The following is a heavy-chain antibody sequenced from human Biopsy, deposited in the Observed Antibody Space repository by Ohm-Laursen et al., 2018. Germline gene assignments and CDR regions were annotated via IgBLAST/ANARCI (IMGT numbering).Heavy chain of an antibody. CDR1: GYSISSDYR. Sequence: SETLSPTCAVSGYSISSDYRWGWIRQAPGKTLEWLGNIFKDGKTHYNPSLRSRLIISIDTSKNQFSLMMTSVSGADTAVYFCARVGSGWAPFDKWGPGTLVTVSS. J-gene: IGHJ4*02. CDR3: ARVGSGWAPFDK. V-gene: IGHV4-38-2*01. D-gene: IGHD6-19*01. CDR2: IFKDGKT.